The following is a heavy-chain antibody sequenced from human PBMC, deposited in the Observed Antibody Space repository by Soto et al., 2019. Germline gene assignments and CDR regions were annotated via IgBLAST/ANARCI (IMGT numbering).Heavy chain of an antibody. V-gene: IGHV4-39*01. J-gene: IGHJ4*02. CDR3: ARRGSGSYHDY. Sequence: LSLTCTVSGGSISSSSYYWGWIRQPPGKGLEWIGSIYYSGSTYYNPSLKSRVTISVDTSKNQFSLKLSSVTAADTAVYYCARRGSGSYHDYWGQGTLVTVSS. CDR1: GGSISSSSYY. CDR2: IYYSGST. D-gene: IGHD3-10*01.